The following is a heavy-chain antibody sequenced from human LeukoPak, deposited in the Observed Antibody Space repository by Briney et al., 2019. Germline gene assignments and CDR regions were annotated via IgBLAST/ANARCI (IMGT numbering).Heavy chain of an antibody. CDR1: GGSISSSSYY. CDR2: IYYSGST. V-gene: IGHV4-39*01. Sequence: SETLSLTCSVSGGSISSSSYYWGWIRQPPGKGLEWIGSIYYSGSTYYNPSLKSRVTISVDTSKNQFSLKLSSVTAADTAVYYCARQYYSNYGDPGYYFDYWGQGTLVTVSS. J-gene: IGHJ4*02. CDR3: ARQYYSNYGDPGYYFDY. D-gene: IGHD4-11*01.